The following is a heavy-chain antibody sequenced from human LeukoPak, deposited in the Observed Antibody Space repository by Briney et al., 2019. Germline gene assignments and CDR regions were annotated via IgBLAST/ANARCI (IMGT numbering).Heavy chain of an antibody. CDR3: ARLRVRSADY. CDR2: IHHSGDT. D-gene: IGHD2-8*01. J-gene: IGHJ4*02. V-gene: IGHV4-31*03. CDR1: GDSISSGGNY. Sequence: SETLSLTCSVSGDSISSGGNYWTWIRQHPGKGLEWIGNIHHSGDTYYNPSLKSRLTILVDTSKNQFSLRLSSMTAADTAVYYCARLRVRSADYWGQGTLVTVSS.